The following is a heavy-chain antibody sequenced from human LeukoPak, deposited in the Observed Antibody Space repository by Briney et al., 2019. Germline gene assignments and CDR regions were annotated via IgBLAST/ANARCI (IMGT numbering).Heavy chain of an antibody. V-gene: IGHV4-39*01. CDR2: IYNSANT. CDR1: GDAISSSSYC. Sequence: PSETLSLTCTASGDAISSSSYCWDWIRQPPGKGLEWIGNIYNSANTHYSPSLKTRITMSVDTSKNQFSLKLNSVTAADTGIYYCARHSRSGYIGYENAFDIWGQGTMVTVSS. CDR3: ARHSRSGYIGYENAFDI. D-gene: IGHD5-12*01. J-gene: IGHJ3*02.